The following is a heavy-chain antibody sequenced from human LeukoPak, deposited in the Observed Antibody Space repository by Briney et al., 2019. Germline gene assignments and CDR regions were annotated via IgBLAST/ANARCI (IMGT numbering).Heavy chain of an antibody. CDR1: GGTFSSYV. CDR3: ARSRSCNGGSCYSDPYYYGMDV. Sequence: SVKVSCKASGGTFSSYVISWVRQAPGQGLEWMGGIIPIFGIANYAQKFQGRVTIIADKSTSTAYMELSSLSSEDTAVYYCARSRSCNGGSCYSDPYYYGMDVWGKGTTVTVSS. V-gene: IGHV1-69*10. J-gene: IGHJ6*04. CDR2: IIPIFGIA. D-gene: IGHD2-15*01.